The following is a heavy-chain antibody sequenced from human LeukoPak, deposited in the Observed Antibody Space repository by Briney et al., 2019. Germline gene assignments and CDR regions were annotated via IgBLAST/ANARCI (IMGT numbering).Heavy chain of an antibody. D-gene: IGHD3-22*01. J-gene: IGHJ4*02. Sequence: PSETLSLTCTVSGGSISSYYWSWIRQPPGKGLEWIGYIYYSGSTNYNPSLKSRVTISVDKSKNQFSLKLSSVTAADTAVYYCARGYYYDSSGYYSPFDYWGQGTLVTVSS. CDR1: GGSISSYY. V-gene: IGHV4-59*12. CDR2: IYYSGST. CDR3: ARGYYYDSSGYYSPFDY.